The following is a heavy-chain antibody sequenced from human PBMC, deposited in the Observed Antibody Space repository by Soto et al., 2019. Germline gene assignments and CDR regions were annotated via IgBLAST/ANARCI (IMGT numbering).Heavy chain of an antibody. J-gene: IGHJ6*02. V-gene: IGHV1-69*12. CDR1: GGTFSSYA. CDR2: IIPIFGTA. Sequence: QVQLVQSGAEVKKPGSSVKVSCKASGGTFSSYAISWVRQAPGQGLEWMGGIIPIFGTANYAQKFQGRVTXXAXEXXSTAYMELSSLRSEDTAVYYCARDRRSYYYYGMDVWGQGTTVTVSS. CDR3: ARDRRSYYYYGMDV.